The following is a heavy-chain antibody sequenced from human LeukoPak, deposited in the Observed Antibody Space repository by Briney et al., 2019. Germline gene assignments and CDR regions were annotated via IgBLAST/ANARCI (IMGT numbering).Heavy chain of an antibody. J-gene: IGHJ6*02. CDR2: INSSSSTI. CDR3: ARGSRAADYYYYGMDV. D-gene: IGHD6-6*01. V-gene: IGHV3-48*02. Sequence: AGGSLRLSCAASGFTFSSYSMNWVRQALGKGLERVSYINSSSSTIYYADSVKGRFTISRDKAKNSLYMQMNSLRDEKTALYYFARGSRAADYYYYGMDVWGQGTTVTVSS. CDR1: GFTFSSYS.